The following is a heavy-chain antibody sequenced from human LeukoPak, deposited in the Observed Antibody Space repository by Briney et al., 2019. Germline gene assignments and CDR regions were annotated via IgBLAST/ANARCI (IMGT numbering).Heavy chain of an antibody. Sequence: GGSLRLSCAASGFTFSSFWLTWVRQAPGKGLEWVANIERDGSKKTYVDSVKGRFTISRGNAKNSLYLQMSSLRFEDTAVYYCARVGGSGSYSMYHFDSWGQGTLVTVSS. V-gene: IGHV3-7*03. J-gene: IGHJ4*02. D-gene: IGHD3-10*01. CDR3: ARVGGSGSYSMYHFDS. CDR1: GFTFSSFW. CDR2: IERDGSKK.